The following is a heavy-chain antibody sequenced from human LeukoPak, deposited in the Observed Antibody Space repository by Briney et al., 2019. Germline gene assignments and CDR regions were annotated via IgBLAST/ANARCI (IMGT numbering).Heavy chain of an antibody. CDR3: AQILYSSSWDYYFDY. J-gene: IGHJ4*02. CDR2: IYYSGST. D-gene: IGHD6-6*01. Sequence: SETLSLTCAVYGGSFSGYYWGWIRQPPRKGLEWIGSIYYSGSTYYNPSLKSRVTISVDTSKNQFSLKLSSVTAADTAVYYCAQILYSSSWDYYFDYWGQGTLVTVSS. V-gene: IGHV4-39*01. CDR1: GGSFSGYY.